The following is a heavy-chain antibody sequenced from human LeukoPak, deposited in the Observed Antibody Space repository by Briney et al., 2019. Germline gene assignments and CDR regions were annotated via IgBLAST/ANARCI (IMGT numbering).Heavy chain of an antibody. V-gene: IGHV3-74*01. J-gene: IGHJ4*02. D-gene: IGHD4-23*01. Sequence: QSGGSLRLSCGATGFTISSYWMHWVRQAPGKGLVWVSRIASDGSSTTYADSVKGRFSISRDNAKNTLYLQMNSLRVEDTAVYYCARGRPHGNDYWGQGTLVTVSS. CDR3: ARGRPHGNDY. CDR1: GFTISSYW. CDR2: IASDGSST.